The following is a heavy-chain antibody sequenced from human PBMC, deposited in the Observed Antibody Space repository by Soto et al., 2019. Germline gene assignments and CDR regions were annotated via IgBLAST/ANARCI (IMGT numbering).Heavy chain of an antibody. V-gene: IGHV3-30-3*01. CDR2: MSYDGSNE. J-gene: IGHJ4*01. CDR3: ARERYSTSGFDY. D-gene: IGHD6-6*01. CDR1: GFTFSFYA. Sequence: AGGSLRLSCAASGFTFSFYALHWVRQAPGKGLEWVAVMSYDGSNEYYLDSVKGRFIVSRDNSKNTLYLQMNGLRAEDTAVYYCARERYSTSGFDYWGHGTLVTVSS.